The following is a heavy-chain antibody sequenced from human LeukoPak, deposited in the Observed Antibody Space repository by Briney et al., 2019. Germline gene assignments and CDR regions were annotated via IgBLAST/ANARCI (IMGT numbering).Heavy chain of an antibody. CDR3: ARGRPFYYDI. J-gene: IGHJ4*02. CDR1: GFTFSDHY. Sequence: PGGSLRLSCEVSGFTFSDHYMSWIRQAPGKRLEWVSYISSSSSTIYYADSVKGRLTISRDNAKNSLYLQMNSLRDEDTAVYYCARGRPFYYDIWGQGTLVTVSS. V-gene: IGHV3-11*04. D-gene: IGHD3-22*01. CDR2: ISSSSSTI.